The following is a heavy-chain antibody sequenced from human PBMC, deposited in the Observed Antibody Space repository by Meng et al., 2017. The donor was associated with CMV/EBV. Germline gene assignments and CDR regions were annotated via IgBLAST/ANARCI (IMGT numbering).Heavy chain of an antibody. Sequence: QVRLQASGPGLVKPSQTLSLTFTVSGGSISSGDYYWTWIRQPPGKGLEWIGYIYYSGSTYYNPSLKRRVTISVDTSKNQFSLKLSSVTAADTAVYYCARDNRRGGVDYWGQGTLVTVSS. CDR3: ARDNRRGGVDY. CDR1: GGSISSGDYY. V-gene: IGHV4-30-4*08. J-gene: IGHJ4*02. CDR2: IYYSGST. D-gene: IGHD3-3*01.